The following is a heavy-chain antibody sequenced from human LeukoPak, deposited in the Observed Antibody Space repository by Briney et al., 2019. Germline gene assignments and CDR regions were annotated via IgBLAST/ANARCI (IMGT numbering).Heavy chain of an antibody. Sequence: GRSLRLSCAASGFSFDDYAMHWVRQAPGKGLEWVSGISYNSGSIDYADSVKGRFTISRDNAKNSLYLQMNSLRAEDMALYYCAKDTGMLSDAFDIRGQGTMVTVSS. J-gene: IGHJ3*02. D-gene: IGHD3-16*01. CDR1: GFSFDDYA. CDR3: AKDTGMLSDAFDI. CDR2: ISYNSGSI. V-gene: IGHV3-9*03.